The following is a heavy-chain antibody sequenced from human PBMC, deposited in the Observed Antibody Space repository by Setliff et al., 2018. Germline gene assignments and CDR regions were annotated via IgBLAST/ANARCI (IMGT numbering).Heavy chain of an antibody. V-gene: IGHV4-59*02. D-gene: IGHD3-22*01. J-gene: IGHJ5*02. CDR3: ARFYYYDSSEIYNWFDP. CDR1: GVSVSSYF. Sequence: SETLSLTCTVSGVSVSSYFWSWIRQPPGKGLEWIGSIYYSGSTNYNPSLKSRVTISVDTSKNQFSLKLSSVTAADTAVYYCARFYYYDSSEIYNWFDPWGQGTLVTVSS. CDR2: IYYSGST.